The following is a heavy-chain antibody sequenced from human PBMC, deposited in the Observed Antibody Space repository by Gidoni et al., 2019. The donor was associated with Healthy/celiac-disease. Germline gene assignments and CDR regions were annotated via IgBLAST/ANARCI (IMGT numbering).Heavy chain of an antibody. CDR3: AKDRFDSSGYLGY. V-gene: IGHV3-30*18. CDR2: ISYDGSNK. J-gene: IGHJ4*02. Sequence: QVQLVESGGGVVQPGRSLRLSCAASGFTFSSYGMHWVRQAPGKGLEWGAVISYDGSNKYYADSVKGRFTISRDNSKNTLYLQMNSLRAEDTAVYYCAKDRFDSSGYLGYWGQGTLVTVSS. D-gene: IGHD3-22*01. CDR1: GFTFSSYG.